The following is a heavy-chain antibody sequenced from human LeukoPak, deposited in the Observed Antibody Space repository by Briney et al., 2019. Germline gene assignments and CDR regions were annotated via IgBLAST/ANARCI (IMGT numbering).Heavy chain of an antibody. J-gene: IGHJ6*04. CDR3: ARDKGQLEPRVSYYYYYGMDV. CDR1: GYTFTSYG. V-gene: IGHV1-18*04. Sequence: ASVKVSCKASGYTFTSYGISWVRQAPGQGLEWMGWISAYNGNTNYAQKLQGRVTMTTDTSTSTAYMELRSPRSDDTAVYYCARDKGQLEPRVSYYYYYGMDVWGKGTTVTVSS. CDR2: ISAYNGNT. D-gene: IGHD1-1*01.